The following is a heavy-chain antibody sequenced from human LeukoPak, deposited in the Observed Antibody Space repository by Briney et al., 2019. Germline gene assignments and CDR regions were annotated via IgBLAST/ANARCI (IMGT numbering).Heavy chain of an antibody. V-gene: IGHV3-53*01. Sequence: PGGSLRLSCEASGFTFSDYGMHWVRQAPGKGLEWVSVIYSGGSTYYADSVKGRFTISRDNSKNTLYLQMNSLRAEDTAVYYCARGERYSYGYAEYYFDYWGQGTLVTVSS. D-gene: IGHD5-18*01. CDR1: GFTFSDYG. J-gene: IGHJ4*02. CDR2: IYSGGST. CDR3: ARGERYSYGYAEYYFDY.